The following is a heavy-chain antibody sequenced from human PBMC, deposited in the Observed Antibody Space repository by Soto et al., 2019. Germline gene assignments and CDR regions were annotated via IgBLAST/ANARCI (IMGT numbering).Heavy chain of an antibody. CDR3: ARIAVAARHIDY. D-gene: IGHD2-15*01. CDR2: INAGNGNT. Sequence: ASVKVSCKASGYTFTSYAMHWVRQAPGQRLEWMGWINAGNGNTKYSQKFQGRVSITRDTSASTAYMELSSLRSEDTAVYYCARIAVAARHIDYWGQGTLVTVS. CDR1: GYTFTSYA. J-gene: IGHJ4*02. V-gene: IGHV1-3*01.